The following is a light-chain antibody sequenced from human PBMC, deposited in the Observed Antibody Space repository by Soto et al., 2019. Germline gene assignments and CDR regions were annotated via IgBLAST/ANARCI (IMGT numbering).Light chain of an antibody. CDR3: QQHANWPLT. CDR1: QSVSSN. Sequence: EIVMTQSPATLSVSQGERATLSCRASQSVSSNLAWYQQKPGQAPRLLIYGASTRATGIPARFSGSGSGTDFTLTISSLEPEDFAVYYCQQHANWPLTFGGGTKVDIK. J-gene: IGKJ4*01. CDR2: GAS. V-gene: IGKV3D-15*01.